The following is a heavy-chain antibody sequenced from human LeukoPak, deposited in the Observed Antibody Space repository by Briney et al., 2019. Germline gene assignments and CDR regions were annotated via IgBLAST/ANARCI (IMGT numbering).Heavy chain of an antibody. V-gene: IGHV4-39*01. D-gene: IGHD3-22*01. CDR3: ARLHYYDSSGYYYRFDY. Sequence: SETLSLTCTVSGGSVSSSSYYWGWIRQPPGKGLEWIGSIYYSGSTYYNPSLKSRVTISVDTAKNQFSLKLSSVTAADTAVYYCARLHYYDSSGYYYRFDYWGQGTLVTVSS. J-gene: IGHJ4*02. CDR2: IYYSGST. CDR1: GGSVSSSSYY.